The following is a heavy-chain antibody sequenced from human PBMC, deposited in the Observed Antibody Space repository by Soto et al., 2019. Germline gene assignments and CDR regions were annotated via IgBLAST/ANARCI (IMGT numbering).Heavy chain of an antibody. V-gene: IGHV3-23*01. CDR3: AKGVEFRLVKNYFDY. J-gene: IGHJ4*02. CDR1: GFTFSSYD. CDR2: ISGSGGST. D-gene: IGHD2-15*01. Sequence: EVQLLESGGGLVQPGGSLRLSCAASGFTFSSYDMSWVRQAPGRGLEWVSAISGSGGSTYYADSVKGRFTISRDNSKNTLYLQMNSLRAEDTAVYYCAKGVEFRLVKNYFDYWGQGTLVTVSS.